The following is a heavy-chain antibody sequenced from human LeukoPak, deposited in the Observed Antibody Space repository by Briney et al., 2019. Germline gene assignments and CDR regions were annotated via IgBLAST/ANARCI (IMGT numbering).Heavy chain of an antibody. D-gene: IGHD3-16*02. J-gene: IGHJ4*02. Sequence: ASVKVSCKASGGTFSSYAISWVRQAPGQGLEWMGGIIPIFGTANYAQKFQGRVTITTDESTSTAYMEPSSLRSEDTAVYYCARVGRYDYVWGSYRSTLWGQGTLVTVSS. CDR2: IIPIFGTA. V-gene: IGHV1-69*05. CDR1: GGTFSSYA. CDR3: ARVGRYDYVWGSYRSTL.